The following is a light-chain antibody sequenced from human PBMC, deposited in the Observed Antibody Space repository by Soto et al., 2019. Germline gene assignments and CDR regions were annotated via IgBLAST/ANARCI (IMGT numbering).Light chain of an antibody. J-gene: IGKJ1*01. CDR2: GAS. Sequence: IQLTQSPSSLSASVGDRVTISYRASQGINSYLAWYQQKPGKAPNLLIFGASTLQSGVSSRFSGSGSGTDFTLTISSLRPEDFATYYCQQLNSYPRTFGQGTKVEMK. V-gene: IGKV1-9*01. CDR3: QQLNSYPRT. CDR1: QGINSY.